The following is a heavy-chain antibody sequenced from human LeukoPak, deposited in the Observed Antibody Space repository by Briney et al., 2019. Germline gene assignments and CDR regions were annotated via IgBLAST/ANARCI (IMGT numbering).Heavy chain of an antibody. Sequence: PGGSLRLSCAASGFTVSSNYMSWVRQAPGKGLEWVSAITATSSSTYDADSVQGRFTISRDNSKNTLFLQMNSLRPEDTAIYYCAKLFDSGTYNNFFHYWGQGTLVTVSS. CDR2: ITATSSST. J-gene: IGHJ4*02. D-gene: IGHD3-10*01. CDR3: AKLFDSGTYNNFFHY. V-gene: IGHV3-23*01. CDR1: GFTVSSNY.